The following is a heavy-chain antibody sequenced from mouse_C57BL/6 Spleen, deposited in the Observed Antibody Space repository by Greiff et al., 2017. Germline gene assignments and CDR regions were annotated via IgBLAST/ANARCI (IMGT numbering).Heavy chain of an antibody. Sequence: QVQLKQSGAELVRPGSSVKLSCKASGYTFTSYWMAWVKQRPGQGLEWIGNIYPSDSETHYNQKFKDKATLTVDKSSSTAYMQLSSLTSEDSAVYYCAREGRDFDYWGQGTTLTVSS. CDR3: AREGRDFDY. CDR1: GYTFTSYW. CDR2: IYPSDSET. J-gene: IGHJ2*01. V-gene: IGHV1-61*01.